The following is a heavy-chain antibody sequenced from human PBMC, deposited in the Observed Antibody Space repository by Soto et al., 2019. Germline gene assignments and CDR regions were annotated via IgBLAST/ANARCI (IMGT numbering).Heavy chain of an antibody. CDR3: ARDRGPSSGYYPYWFDP. V-gene: IGHV1-69*12. J-gene: IGHJ5*02. Sequence: QVQLVQSGAEVKKPGSSVKVSCKASGGTFSSYAITWVRQAPGQGLEWMGGIIPIFGTANYAQKFQARVTINADESTSTAYMELSSLRSEDTAVYYLARDRGPSSGYYPYWFDPWCQGTLVTVSS. CDR1: GGTFSSYA. D-gene: IGHD3-22*01. CDR2: IIPIFGTA.